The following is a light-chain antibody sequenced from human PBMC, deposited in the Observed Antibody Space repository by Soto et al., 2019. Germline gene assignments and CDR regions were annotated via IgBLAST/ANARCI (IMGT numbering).Light chain of an antibody. J-gene: IGLJ1*01. CDR3: SSYTSSRTYI. CDR2: DVS. Sequence: QSALAQPASVSGSPGQSITISCTGTSSDVGGYNYVSWYQQHPGKAPKLIFYDVSNRPSGVSNRFSGSKSGNTASLTISGLQAEDDADYYCSSYTSSRTYIFGTGTKVTVL. V-gene: IGLV2-14*03. CDR1: SSDVGGYNY.